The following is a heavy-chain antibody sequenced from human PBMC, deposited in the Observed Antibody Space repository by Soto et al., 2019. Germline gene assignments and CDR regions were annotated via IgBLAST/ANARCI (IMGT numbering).Heavy chain of an antibody. V-gene: IGHV3-30*03. CDR2: MSFDGSIK. J-gene: IGHJ3*02. CDR3: ATIAVPPAFDI. Sequence: PGGSLRLSCAASGFIFSSYGMNWVRRAPGKGLEWVAVMSFDGSIKYYADSVKGRFTISRDNSKNTLYLQMNSLRAEDTAVYYCATIAVPPAFDIWGQGTMVTVSS. CDR1: GFIFSSYG. D-gene: IGHD6-19*01.